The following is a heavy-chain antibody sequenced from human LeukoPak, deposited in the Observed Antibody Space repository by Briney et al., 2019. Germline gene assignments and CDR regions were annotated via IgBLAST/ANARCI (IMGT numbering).Heavy chain of an antibody. V-gene: IGHV3-48*01. Sequence: GGSLRLSCAASGFNFIDYSMNWVRQAPGKGLEWISYIGISSGNTKYADSVKGRFTISRGKARNSLYLQMNSLQVEDTAVYYCARDHRYAFDNWGHGTLVTVSS. J-gene: IGHJ4*01. D-gene: IGHD5-12*01. CDR3: ARDHRYAFDN. CDR2: IGISSGNT. CDR1: GFNFIDYS.